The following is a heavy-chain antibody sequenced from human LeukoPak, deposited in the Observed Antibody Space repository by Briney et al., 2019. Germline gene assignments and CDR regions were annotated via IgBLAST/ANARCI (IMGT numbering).Heavy chain of an antibody. CDR3: AKKVMSQGYSYGYFSY. V-gene: IGHV3-23*01. CDR2: ISGSGGST. Sequence: GGSLRLSXAASGFTFSSYAMSWVCQAPGKGLEWVSAISGSGGSTYYADSVKGRFTISRDNSKNTLYLQMNSLRAEDTAVYYCAKKVMSQGYSYGYFSYWGQGTLVTVSS. D-gene: IGHD5-18*01. CDR1: GFTFSSYA. J-gene: IGHJ4*02.